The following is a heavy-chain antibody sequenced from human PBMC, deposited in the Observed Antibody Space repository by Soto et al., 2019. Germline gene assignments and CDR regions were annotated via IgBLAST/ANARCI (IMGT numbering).Heavy chain of an antibody. V-gene: IGHV3-7*01. J-gene: IGHJ4*02. Sequence: EVQLVESGGGLVQPGESLRLSCAVSGFNFSVYWMSWVRQAPGKGLEWVANIKEDGSEKYYVDSVKGRFTISRDNAKKSRSLQMNGLRAEDTAVYYCASTRLHDYWDQGTLVTVSS. CDR1: GFNFSVYW. CDR3: ASTRLHDY. CDR2: IKEDGSEK. D-gene: IGHD4-4*01.